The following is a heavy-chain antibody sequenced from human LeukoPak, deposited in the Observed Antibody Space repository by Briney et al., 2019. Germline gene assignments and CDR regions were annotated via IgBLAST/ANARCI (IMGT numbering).Heavy chain of an antibody. CDR1: GYTFTGYY. J-gene: IGHJ4*02. CDR2: NNPNSGGT. D-gene: IGHD3-22*01. V-gene: IGHV1-2*02. CDR3: ARVLKRYYYDSSGTLGY. Sequence: ASVKVSCKASGYTFTGYYMHWVRQAPGQGLEWMGRNNPNSGGTNYAQKFQGRVTMTRDTSISTAYMELSRLRSDDTAVYYCARVLKRYYYDSSGTLGYWGQGTLVTVSS.